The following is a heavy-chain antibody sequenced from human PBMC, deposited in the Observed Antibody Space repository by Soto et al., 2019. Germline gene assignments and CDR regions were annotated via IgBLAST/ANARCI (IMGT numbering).Heavy chain of an antibody. V-gene: IGHV3-48*03. CDR1: GFTFSSYE. CDR2: ISSSGSTI. J-gene: IGHJ2*01. CDR3: ARVRGYYYDTTTNWYFDL. D-gene: IGHD3-22*01. Sequence: PGGSLRLSCAASGFTFSSYEMNWVRQAPGKGLEWVSYISSSGSTIYYADSVKGRFTISRDNAKNSLYLQMNSLRAEDTAVYYCARVRGYYYDTTTNWYFDLWGRGTLVTVSS.